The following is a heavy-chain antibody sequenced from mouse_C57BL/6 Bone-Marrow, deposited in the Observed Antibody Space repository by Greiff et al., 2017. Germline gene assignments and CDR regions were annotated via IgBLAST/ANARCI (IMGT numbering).Heavy chain of an antibody. D-gene: IGHD1-1*01. CDR3: ARSPPYYYGSSYGWYCDF. J-gene: IGHJ1*03. V-gene: IGHV1-63*01. Sequence: QVQLQQSGAELVRPGTSVKMSCKASGYTFTNYWIGWAKQRPGHGLEWIGDIYPGGGYTNYNEKFKGKATLTADKSSSTAYMQFSSLTSEDSAIYYCARSPPYYYGSSYGWYCDFWGTGTTVTVSS. CDR2: IYPGGGYT. CDR1: GYTFTNYW.